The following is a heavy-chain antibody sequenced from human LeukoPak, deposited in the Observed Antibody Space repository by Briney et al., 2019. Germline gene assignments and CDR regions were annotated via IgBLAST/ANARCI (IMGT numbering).Heavy chain of an antibody. D-gene: IGHD6-13*01. CDR2: IFYSGST. CDR1: GGSISTANYY. Sequence: SETLSLTCTVSGGSISTANYYWGWVRQPPGKGLEWIGNIFYSGSTYYSPPLKSRLTISLDTSRNQLSLRLNSVTPEDTAVYYCARGTSSSWYRTYYYYMDVWGKGTTVTISS. J-gene: IGHJ6*03. V-gene: IGHV4-39*07. CDR3: ARGTSSSWYRTYYYYMDV.